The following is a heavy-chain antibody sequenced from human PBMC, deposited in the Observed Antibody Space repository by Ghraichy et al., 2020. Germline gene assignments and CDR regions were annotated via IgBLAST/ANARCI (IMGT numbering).Heavy chain of an antibody. V-gene: IGHV3-33*01. Sequence: GGSLRLSCAASGFTFSSYGMHWVRQAPGKGLEWVAVIWYDGSNKYYADSVKGRFTISRDNSKNTLFLQMDSLRAEDTAVYFCAREHMVFGFGIGGRYFDYWGQGILVTVSS. CDR1: GFTFSSYG. D-gene: IGHD3-16*01. CDR2: IWYDGSNK. CDR3: AREHMVFGFGIGGRYFDY. J-gene: IGHJ4*02.